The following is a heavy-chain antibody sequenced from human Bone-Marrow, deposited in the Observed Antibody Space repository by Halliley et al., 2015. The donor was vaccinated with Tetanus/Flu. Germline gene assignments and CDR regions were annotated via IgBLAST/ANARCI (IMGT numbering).Heavy chain of an antibody. Sequence: LEWVSTVGASRAPCYADSVQGRFTVSRDDSKNILYLQMNSLRAEDTAQYYCAKDNSAIYSESWGPGTLVTVSS. V-gene: IGHV3-23*01. CDR3: AKDNSAIYSES. J-gene: IGHJ4*02. D-gene: IGHD2-15*01. CDR2: VGASRAP.